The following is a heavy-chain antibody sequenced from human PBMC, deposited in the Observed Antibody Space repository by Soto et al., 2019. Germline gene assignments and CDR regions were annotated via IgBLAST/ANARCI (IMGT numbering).Heavy chain of an antibody. V-gene: IGHV3-23*01. Sequence: GGSLRLSCAASGFTFSSYAMSWVRQAPGKGLEWVSAISGSGGSTYYADSVKGRFTISRDNFKNTLYLQMNSLRAEDRAVNYCEKALVSGDSSGYSDYYYYGMDVWGQGTTVTVSS. D-gene: IGHD3-22*01. CDR2: ISGSGGST. J-gene: IGHJ6*02. CDR1: GFTFSSYA. CDR3: EKALVSGDSSGYSDYYYYGMDV.